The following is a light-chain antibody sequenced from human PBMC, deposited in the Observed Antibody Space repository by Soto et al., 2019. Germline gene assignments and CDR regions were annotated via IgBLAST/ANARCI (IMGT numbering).Light chain of an antibody. Sequence: QSALTQPASVSGSPGQSITISCTGTSSDLGAYNYVSWYQQHPGKAPKLMIYDVSNRPSGVSNRFSASKSGNTASLTISGLQAEDEADYYCSSYTSSNIVIFGGGTKVTVL. CDR2: DVS. CDR3: SSYTSSNIVI. CDR1: SSDLGAYNY. V-gene: IGLV2-14*01. J-gene: IGLJ2*01.